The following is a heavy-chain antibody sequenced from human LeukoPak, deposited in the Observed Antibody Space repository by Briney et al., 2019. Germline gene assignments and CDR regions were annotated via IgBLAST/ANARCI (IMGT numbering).Heavy chain of an antibody. Sequence: GGSLRLSCAASGFTFSSYGMHWVRPAPGKGLEWVAFIGYDGSNKYYADSVKGRFTISRDNSKNTLYLQMNSLRAEDTAVYYCAKQIVVVPAKAYFDYWGQGTLVTVSS. V-gene: IGHV3-30*02. CDR1: GFTFSSYG. J-gene: IGHJ4*02. CDR3: AKQIVVVPAKAYFDY. D-gene: IGHD2-2*01. CDR2: IGYDGSNK.